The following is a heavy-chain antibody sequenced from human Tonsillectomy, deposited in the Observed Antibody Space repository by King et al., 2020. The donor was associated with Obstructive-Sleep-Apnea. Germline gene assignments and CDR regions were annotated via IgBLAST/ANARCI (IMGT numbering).Heavy chain of an antibody. CDR1: GYTFTSYD. V-gene: IGHV1-8*01. J-gene: IGHJ6*02. Sequence: QLVQSGAEVKKPGASVKVSCKASGYTFTSYDINWVRQATGQGLEWMGWMNPNSGNTGYAQKFQGRVTMTRNTSINTAYMELSSLRSEDTAVYYCARRGYSYGYYYYGMDVWGQGTTVTVSS. CDR3: ARRGYSYGYYYYGMDV. CDR2: MNPNSGNT. D-gene: IGHD5-18*01.